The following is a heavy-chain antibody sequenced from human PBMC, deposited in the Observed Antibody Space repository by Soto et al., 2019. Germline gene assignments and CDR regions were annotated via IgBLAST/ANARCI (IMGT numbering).Heavy chain of an antibody. CDR3: ARVYGYCSSTSCYKELGGYYYGMDV. D-gene: IGHD2-2*03. CDR1: GYTFTSYA. Sequence: ASVKVSCKASGYTFTSYAMHWVRQAPGQRLEWMGWINAGNGNTKYSQKFQGRVTITRDTSASTAYMELSSLRSEDTAVYYCARVYGYCSSTSCYKELGGYYYGMDVCGPGPTVTVYS. V-gene: IGHV1-3*01. J-gene: IGHJ6*02. CDR2: INAGNGNT.